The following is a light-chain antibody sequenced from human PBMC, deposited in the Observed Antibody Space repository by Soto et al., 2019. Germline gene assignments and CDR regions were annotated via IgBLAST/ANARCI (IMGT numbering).Light chain of an antibody. V-gene: IGLV2-14*01. CDR3: SSYASSSTPYV. CDR2: DVS. CDR1: NSDVGGYNY. Sequence: QSALTQPASVSGSPGQSIAISCTGTNSDVGGYNYVSWYQQHPGKAPKLMIYDVSNRPSGVSNRFSGSKSGNTASLTISGLQAEDEADYYCSSYASSSTPYVFGTGPKVTVL. J-gene: IGLJ1*01.